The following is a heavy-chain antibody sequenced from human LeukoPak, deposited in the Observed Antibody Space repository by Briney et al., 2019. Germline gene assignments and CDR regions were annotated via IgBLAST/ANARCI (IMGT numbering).Heavy chain of an antibody. D-gene: IGHD6-19*01. CDR2: ISWNSGSI. CDR1: GFTFDDYA. CDR3: AKDIHSSGWYVFEY. Sequence: GGSLRLSYAASGFTFDDYAMHWVRQAPGKGLEWVSGISWNSGSIGYADSVKGRFTISRDNAKNSLYLQMNSLRAEDTALYYCAKDIHSSGWYVFEYWGQGTLVTVSS. V-gene: IGHV3-9*01. J-gene: IGHJ4*02.